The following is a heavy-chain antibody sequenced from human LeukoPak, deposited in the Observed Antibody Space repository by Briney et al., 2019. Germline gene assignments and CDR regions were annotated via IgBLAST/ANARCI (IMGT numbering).Heavy chain of an antibody. J-gene: IGHJ4*02. Sequence: SSETLSLTCAVYGGSFSGYYWSWIRQPPGKGLEWIGEINHSGSTNYNPSLKSRVTISVDTSKNQFSLKLSSVTAADTAVYYCARDLTSSGLNPTFDYWGQGTLVTVSS. CDR2: INHSGST. D-gene: IGHD6-19*01. CDR1: GGSFSGYY. V-gene: IGHV4-34*01. CDR3: ARDLTSSGLNPTFDY.